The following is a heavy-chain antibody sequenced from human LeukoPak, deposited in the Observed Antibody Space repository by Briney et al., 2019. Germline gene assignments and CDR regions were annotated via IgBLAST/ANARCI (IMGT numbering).Heavy chain of an antibody. Sequence: SQTLSLTCAISGDSVSSNSAAWNWIRQSPSRGLEWLGRTYYRSKWYNDYAVSVKSRITISPDTSKNQFSLQLNSVTPEDTAVYYCARGLRRLGRGAYYFDYWGQGTLVTVSS. V-gene: IGHV6-1*01. D-gene: IGHD4-17*01. CDR3: ARGLRRLGRGAYYFDY. CDR2: TYYRSKWYN. CDR1: GDSVSSNSAA. J-gene: IGHJ4*02.